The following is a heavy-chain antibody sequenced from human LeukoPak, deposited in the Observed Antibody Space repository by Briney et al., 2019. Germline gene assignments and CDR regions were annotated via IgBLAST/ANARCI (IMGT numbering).Heavy chain of an antibody. J-gene: IGHJ3*02. V-gene: IGHV1-69*13. CDR1: GGTFSSYA. CDR3: ASGVVPAAMFLDAFDI. Sequence: SVKVSCKASGGTFSSYAISWVRLAPGQGLEWMGGIIPIFGTANYAQKFQGRVTITADESTSTAYMELSSLRSEDTAVYYCASGVVPAAMFLDAFDIWGQGTMVTVSS. D-gene: IGHD2-2*01. CDR2: IIPIFGTA.